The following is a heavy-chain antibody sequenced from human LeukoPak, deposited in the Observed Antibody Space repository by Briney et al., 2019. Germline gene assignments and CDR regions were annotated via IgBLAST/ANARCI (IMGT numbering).Heavy chain of an antibody. D-gene: IGHD3-16*01. CDR1: GFTFSSYW. CDR3: AREGPDHYVWGSDWFDP. J-gene: IGHJ5*02. V-gene: IGHV3-74*01. CDR2: INSDGSST. Sequence: GGSLRLSCAASGFTFSSYWMHWVRQAPGKGLVWVSRINSDGSSTSYADSVKGRFIISGDNAKNTLYLQMNSLRAEDTAVYYCAREGPDHYVWGSDWFDPWGQGTLVTVSS.